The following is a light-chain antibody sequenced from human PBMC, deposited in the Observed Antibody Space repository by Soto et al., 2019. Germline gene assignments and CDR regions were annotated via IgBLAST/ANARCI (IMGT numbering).Light chain of an antibody. J-gene: IGKJ5*01. Sequence: DIQMTQSPSSLSASVGDRVTITCRASQSISSYLNWYQQKPGKAPKLLIYAASSLPSGVPSRFSGSGSGTDFTLTIRSLQPEDFATYYCQQSYSTPPITFGQGTRLEIK. CDR2: AAS. CDR3: QQSYSTPPIT. CDR1: QSISSY. V-gene: IGKV1-39*01.